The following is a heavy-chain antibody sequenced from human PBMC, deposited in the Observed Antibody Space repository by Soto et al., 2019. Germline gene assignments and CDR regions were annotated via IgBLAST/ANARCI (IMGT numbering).Heavy chain of an antibody. V-gene: IGHV4-31*03. CDR2: IYYSGST. J-gene: IGHJ5*02. CDR1: GVSISSGGYC. CDR3: ARAWTEFDP. Sequence: SETLCLTCTVSGVSISSGGYCWSWIRQHPGKGLEWIGYIYYSGSTYYNPSLKSRVTISVDTSKNQFSLKLSSVTAADTAVYYCARAWTEFDPWGQGTLVTVSS. D-gene: IGHD5-12*01.